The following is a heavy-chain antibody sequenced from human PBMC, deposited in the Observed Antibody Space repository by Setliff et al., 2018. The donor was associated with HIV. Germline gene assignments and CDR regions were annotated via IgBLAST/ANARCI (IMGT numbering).Heavy chain of an antibody. CDR1: GFTFSFDW. J-gene: IGHJ4*02. CDR2: LTPDGGQI. CDR3: VRDLAREIAH. D-gene: IGHD3-10*01. Sequence: PGGSLRLSCAASGFTFSFDWMSWVRQAPGKGLEWVASLTPDGGQIYYADSVRGQFTISRDNGKNSLTLQMNSLRAEDTALYYCVRDLAREIAHWGQGTLVTVSS. V-gene: IGHV3-7*01.